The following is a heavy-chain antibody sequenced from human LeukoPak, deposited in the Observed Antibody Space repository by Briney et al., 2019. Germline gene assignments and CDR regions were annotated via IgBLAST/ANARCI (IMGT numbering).Heavy chain of an antibody. Sequence: SETLSLTCTVSGGSISSYYWSWIRQTPGKGLEWIGDIYYSGSTNYNPSLKSRVTISVDTSKNQFSLKLSSVTAADTAVYYCARVSSMVRGIRGAFDIWGQGTMVTVSS. CDR3: ARVSSMVRGIRGAFDI. CDR2: IYYSGST. D-gene: IGHD3-10*01. V-gene: IGHV4-59*08. CDR1: GGSISSYY. J-gene: IGHJ3*02.